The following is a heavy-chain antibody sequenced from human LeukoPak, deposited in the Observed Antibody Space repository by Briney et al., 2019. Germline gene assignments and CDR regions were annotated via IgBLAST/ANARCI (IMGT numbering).Heavy chain of an antibody. CDR2: ISAYNGNT. D-gene: IGHD3-22*01. Sequence: ASVKVSCKASGYTFTSYGISWVRQAPGQGLEWMGWISAYNGNTNYAQKLQGRVTMTTDTSTSTAYMELRSLRSDDTAVYYCARDISRSYYYDNHDAFDIWGQGTMVTVSS. V-gene: IGHV1-18*01. CDR3: ARDISRSYYYDNHDAFDI. CDR1: GYTFTSYG. J-gene: IGHJ3*02.